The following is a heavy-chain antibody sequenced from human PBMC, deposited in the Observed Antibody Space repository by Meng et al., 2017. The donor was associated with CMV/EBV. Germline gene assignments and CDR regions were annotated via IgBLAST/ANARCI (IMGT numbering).Heavy chain of an antibody. CDR2: ISSSGSTM. CDR3: ARSGGSLTGALPPDY. J-gene: IGHJ4*02. D-gene: IGHD3-9*01. Sequence: GGSLRLSCAASGFTFSDYYMSWIRQAPGKGLEWVSYISSSGSTMYCADSVKGRFIISRDNAKNSLYLQMNSLRAEDTAVYYCARSGGSLTGALPPDYWGQGTLVTVSS. V-gene: IGHV3-11*04. CDR1: GFTFSDYY.